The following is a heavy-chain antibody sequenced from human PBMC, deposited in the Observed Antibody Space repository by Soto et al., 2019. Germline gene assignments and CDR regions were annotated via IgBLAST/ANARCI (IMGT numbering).Heavy chain of an antibody. D-gene: IGHD3-22*01. CDR1: GGSFSGYY. V-gene: IGHV4-34*01. J-gene: IGHJ4*02. CDR2: INHSGST. Sequence: SETLSLTCAVYGGSFSGYYWSWIRQPPGKGLEWIGEINHSGSTNYNPSLKSRVTISVDTSKNQFSLKLSSVTAADTAVYYCARGYYYDSSGYYFDYWAQRTPVTVSS. CDR3: ARGYYYDSSGYYFDY.